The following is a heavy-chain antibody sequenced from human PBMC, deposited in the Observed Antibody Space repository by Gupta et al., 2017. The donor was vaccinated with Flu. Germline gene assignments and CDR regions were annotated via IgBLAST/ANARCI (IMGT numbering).Heavy chain of an antibody. CDR2: IDWDDDK. V-gene: IGHV2-70*04. J-gene: IGHJ4*02. Sequence: GLRVSWVRQPPGKALEWLARIDWDDDKFYSTSLKTRLTISKDTSKNQVVLTMTTMDPVDTATYYCRSHGYYYDSSGFYSEFDYWGQGTLVTV. CDR3: RSHGYYYDSSGFYSEFDY. CDR1: GLR. D-gene: IGHD3-22*01.